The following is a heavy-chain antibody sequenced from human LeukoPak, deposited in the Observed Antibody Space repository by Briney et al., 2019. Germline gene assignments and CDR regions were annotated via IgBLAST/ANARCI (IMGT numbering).Heavy chain of an antibody. CDR1: GGSISSYY. CDR3: ARRGGSPLGAFDI. D-gene: IGHD1-26*01. J-gene: IGHJ3*02. V-gene: IGHV4-59*01. Sequence: SETLSLTCTVSGGSISSYYWSWIRQPPGKGLEWIGYIFYSERPNYNPSLKSRVTISVDTSKNQFSLKLSSVTAADTAVYYCARRGGSPLGAFDIWGQGTMVTVSS. CDR2: IFYSERP.